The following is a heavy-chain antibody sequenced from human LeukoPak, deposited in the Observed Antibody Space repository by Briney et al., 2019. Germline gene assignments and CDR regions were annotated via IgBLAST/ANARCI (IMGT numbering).Heavy chain of an antibody. CDR2: ISSSGNTI. CDR1: GFTFSNYY. D-gene: IGHD1-26*01. V-gene: IGHV3-11*04. CDR3: ARDVGASAPDAFDI. J-gene: IGHJ3*02. Sequence: KPGGSLRLSCAASGFTFSNYYMGWIRQAPGKGLEWVSYISSSGNTIHYADSVKGRFTISRDNAKNSLFLQMNSLRAEDTAVYYCARDVGASAPDAFDIWGQGTMVTVSS.